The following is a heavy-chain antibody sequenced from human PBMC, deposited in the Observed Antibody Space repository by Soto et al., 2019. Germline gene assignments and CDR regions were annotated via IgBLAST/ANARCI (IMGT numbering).Heavy chain of an antibody. CDR2: MSPDSSNA. V-gene: IGHV1-8*01. Sequence: QVQVVQSRAEVKKPGASVKVSCKTSGYTFTDYDINWVRQAPGQGLEWMGWMSPDSSNAGYAQQFQGRVSMTSHTSIRTAYMELSSLRTEDTAVYYCEVTTGYWGQGTLVTVSS. CDR3: EVTTGY. CDR1: GYTFTDYD. D-gene: IGHD3-9*01. J-gene: IGHJ4*02.